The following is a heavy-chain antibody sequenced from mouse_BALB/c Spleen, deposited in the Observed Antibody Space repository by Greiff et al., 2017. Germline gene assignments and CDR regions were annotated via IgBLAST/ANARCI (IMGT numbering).Heavy chain of an antibody. CDR1: GFNIKDTY. V-gene: IGHV14-3*02. Sequence: VQLQQSGAELVKPGASVKLSCTASGFNIKDTYMHWVKQRPEQGLEWIGRIDPANGNTKYDPKFQGKAAITADTSSNTAYLQLSSLTSEDTAVYYCASGGFYAMDYWGQGTSVTVSS. CDR3: ASGGFYAMDY. CDR2: IDPANGNT. J-gene: IGHJ4*01.